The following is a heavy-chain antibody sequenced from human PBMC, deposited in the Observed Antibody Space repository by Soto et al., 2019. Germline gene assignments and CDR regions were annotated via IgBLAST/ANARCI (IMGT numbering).Heavy chain of an antibody. V-gene: IGHV3-23*01. CDR1: GYTFSSYA. CDR2: ISGSGGST. Sequence: GGSLRLSCAASGYTFSSYAMSWVRQAPGKGLEWVSVISGSGGSTHYADSVKGRSTISRDNSKNTLHLQVNSLRGEDTAVYYCAKEADISGYYPDYWGQGTQVTVSS. CDR3: AKEADISGYYPDY. D-gene: IGHD3-22*01. J-gene: IGHJ4*02.